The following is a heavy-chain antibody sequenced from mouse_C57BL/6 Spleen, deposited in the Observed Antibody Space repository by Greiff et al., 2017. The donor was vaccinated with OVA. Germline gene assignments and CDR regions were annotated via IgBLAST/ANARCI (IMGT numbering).Heavy chain of an antibody. J-gene: IGHJ1*03. Sequence: VQLQQSGAELVKPGASVKISCKASGYAFSCYWMNWVKQRPGKGLEWIGQIYPGDGDTNYNGKFKGKATLTADKSSSTAYMQLSSLTSEDSAVYFCARSGIYYSNYDWYFDVWGTGTTVTVSS. V-gene: IGHV1-80*01. CDR2: IYPGDGDT. CDR1: GYAFSCYW. D-gene: IGHD2-5*01. CDR3: ARSGIYYSNYDWYFDV.